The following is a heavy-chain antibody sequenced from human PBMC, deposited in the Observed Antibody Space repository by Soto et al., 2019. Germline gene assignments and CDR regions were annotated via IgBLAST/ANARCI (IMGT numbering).Heavy chain of an antibody. CDR1: GFTFSSYW. V-gene: IGHV3-7*05. CDR2: IKQDGSEK. Sequence: GGSLRLSCAASGFTFSSYWMSWVRQAPGKGLEWVANIKQDGSEKYYVDSVKGRFTISRDNAKNSLYLQMNSLRAEDTAVYYCARDPVKYSGYDDYYFDYWGQGTLVTVSS. CDR3: ARDPVKYSGYDDYYFDY. J-gene: IGHJ4*02. D-gene: IGHD5-12*01.